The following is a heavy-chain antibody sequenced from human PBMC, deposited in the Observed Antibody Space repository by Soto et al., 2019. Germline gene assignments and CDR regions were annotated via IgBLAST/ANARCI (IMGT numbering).Heavy chain of an antibody. CDR2: ITASGNT. CDR3: AKEEWELTRPRCDY. J-gene: IGHJ4*02. V-gene: IGHV3-23*01. CDR1: GFTLSSYA. D-gene: IGHD1-26*01. Sequence: EVQLLESGGGLVQPGGSLRLSCAASGFTLSSYAMSWVRQAPGKGLEWVSAITASGNTDYVDSVKCRFTISRDSSRNTLYLQMNGLRDEDTAVYYCAKEEWELTRPRCDYWGQGTLVTVSS.